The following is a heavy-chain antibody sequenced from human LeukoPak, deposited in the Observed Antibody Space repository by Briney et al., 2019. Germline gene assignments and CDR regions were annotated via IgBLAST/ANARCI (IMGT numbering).Heavy chain of an antibody. Sequence: GGSLRLSCAASGFTFSDYYMSWIRQAPGKGLEWVSYISSSGSTIYYADSVKGRFTISRENAKNSLYLQMNSLRAGDTAVYYCARGHPYGSGSYYHWYFDLWGRGTLVTVSS. CDR1: GFTFSDYY. CDR2: ISSSGSTI. D-gene: IGHD3-10*01. V-gene: IGHV3-11*04. CDR3: ARGHPYGSGSYYHWYFDL. J-gene: IGHJ2*01.